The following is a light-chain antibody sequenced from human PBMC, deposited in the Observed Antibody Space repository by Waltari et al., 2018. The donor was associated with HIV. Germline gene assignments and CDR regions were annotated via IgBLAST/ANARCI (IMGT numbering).Light chain of an antibody. CDR3: HSSDSSGTYV. CDR2: KDT. J-gene: IGLJ1*01. Sequence: SYELTQPPSVSVSPGQTARITCSGDALPKKYVYWYQHKPGQAPELRIYKDTERPSGIPERFAGSSSGTTVTLTISGVQAEDEADYYCHSSDSSGTYVFGTGTKVTVL. CDR1: ALPKKY. V-gene: IGLV3-25*03.